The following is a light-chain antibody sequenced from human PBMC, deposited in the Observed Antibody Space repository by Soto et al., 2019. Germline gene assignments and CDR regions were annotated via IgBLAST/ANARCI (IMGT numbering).Light chain of an antibody. V-gene: IGKV1-39*01. J-gene: IGKJ3*01. CDR3: QQSYSTPLFT. Sequence: DIQMTQSPSSLSASVGDRVIITCRASQSISSYLNWYQQKPGKAPKLLIYAASSLQSGVPSRFTGSGSGTEFTLTIHSLQPDDFSTYYCQQSYSTPLFTFGPGTKV. CDR1: QSISSY. CDR2: AAS.